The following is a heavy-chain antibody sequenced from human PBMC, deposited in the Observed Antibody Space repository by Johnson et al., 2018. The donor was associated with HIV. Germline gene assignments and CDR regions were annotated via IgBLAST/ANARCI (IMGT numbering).Heavy chain of an antibody. CDR1: GFSFSDYY. D-gene: IGHD6-13*01. CDR3: ARGERYSSSHDDAFDI. Sequence: QVQLVESGGGLVKPGGSLRLVCAASGFSFSDYYMSWIRQAPGKGLEWVSFISSSGNSIYHADSVEGRFTISRDNSKNTLYLQMNSLRAEDTAVYYCARGERYSSSHDDAFDIWGQGTMVTVSS. J-gene: IGHJ3*02. V-gene: IGHV3-11*04. CDR2: ISSSGNSI.